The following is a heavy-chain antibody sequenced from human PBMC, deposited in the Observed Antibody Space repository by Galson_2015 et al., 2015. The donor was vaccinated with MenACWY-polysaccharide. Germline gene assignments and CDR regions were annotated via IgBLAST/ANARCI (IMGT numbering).Heavy chain of an antibody. J-gene: IGHJ4*02. CDR1: RFTFSTYW. CDR3: ARGARWLDD. D-gene: IGHD2-15*01. Sequence: SLRLSCAASRFTFSTYWMTWVRRAPGKGLEWVANIKPDGSQKNYVDSVKGRFTISRDNARDSLYLQMNSLRAEDTAIYYCARGARWLDDWGQGTLVTVSS. V-gene: IGHV3-7*04. CDR2: IKPDGSQK.